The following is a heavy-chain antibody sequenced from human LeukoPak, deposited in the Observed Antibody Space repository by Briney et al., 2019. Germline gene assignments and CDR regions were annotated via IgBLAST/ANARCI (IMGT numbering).Heavy chain of an antibody. Sequence: GESLKISCKGSGYSFNTYWIARVRQMPGKGLEWMGIIYPGDSDTTYSPSFQGQVTISADKSISTAYLQWSSLKASDTAMYYCARQTYGGYYGYWGQGTLVTVSS. CDR1: GYSFNTYW. D-gene: IGHD3-16*01. CDR2: IYPGDSDT. CDR3: ARQTYGGYYGY. V-gene: IGHV5-51*01. J-gene: IGHJ4*02.